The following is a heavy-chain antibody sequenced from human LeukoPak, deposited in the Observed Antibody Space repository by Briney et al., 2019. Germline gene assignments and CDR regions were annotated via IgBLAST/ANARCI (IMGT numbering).Heavy chain of an antibody. CDR2: ISSSGSTI. V-gene: IGHV3-11*01. D-gene: IGHD3-10*01. Sequence: GGSLRLSCAASGFTFSDYYMSWIRQAPGKGLERVSYISSSGSTIYYADSVKGRFTISRDNAKNSLYLQMNSLRAEDTAVYYCARPYYYGSGSYYKFGYWGQGTLVTVSS. CDR1: GFTFSDYY. J-gene: IGHJ4*02. CDR3: ARPYYYGSGSYYKFGY.